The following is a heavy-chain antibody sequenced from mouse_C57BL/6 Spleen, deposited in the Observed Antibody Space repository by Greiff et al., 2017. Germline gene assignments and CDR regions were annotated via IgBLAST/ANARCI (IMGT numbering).Heavy chain of an antibody. Sequence: EVQGVESGGGLVKPGGSLKLSCAASGFTFSDYGMHWVRQAPEKGLEWVAYISSGSSTIYYADTVKGRFTISRDNAKNTLFLQMTSLRSEDTAMYYCARTYYGSIYYAMDYWGQGTSVTVSS. CDR3: ARTYYGSIYYAMDY. V-gene: IGHV5-17*01. CDR1: GFTFSDYG. D-gene: IGHD1-1*01. CDR2: ISSGSSTI. J-gene: IGHJ4*01.